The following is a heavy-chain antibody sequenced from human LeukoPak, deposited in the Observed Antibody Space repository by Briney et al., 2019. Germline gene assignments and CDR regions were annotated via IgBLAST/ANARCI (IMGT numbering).Heavy chain of an antibody. CDR3: ARDRHDYYDSSGYYFDY. Sequence: GGFLRLSCAASGFTFSSYSMNWVRQAPGKGLEWVSSISSSSSYIYYADSVKGRFTISRDNAKNSLYLQMNSLRAEDTAVYYCARDRHDYYDSSGYYFDYWGQGTLVTVSS. V-gene: IGHV3-21*01. CDR2: ISSSSSYI. D-gene: IGHD3-22*01. CDR1: GFTFSSYS. J-gene: IGHJ4*02.